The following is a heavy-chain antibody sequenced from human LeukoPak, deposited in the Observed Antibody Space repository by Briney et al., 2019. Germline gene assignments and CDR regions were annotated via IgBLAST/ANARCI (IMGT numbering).Heavy chain of an antibody. CDR3: ARDGGLQSHFDY. J-gene: IGHJ4*02. V-gene: IGHV4-59*01. Sequence: SETLSLRCSVFTDSFNDYYWNWVRQPPGKGLEWIGYIYYNGNSNYNPSLKSRVTISVDTSKNELSLKLTSVTAADTAIYFCARDGGLQSHFDYWGQGTLVIFSS. D-gene: IGHD5-24*01. CDR2: IYYNGNS. CDR1: TDSFNDYY.